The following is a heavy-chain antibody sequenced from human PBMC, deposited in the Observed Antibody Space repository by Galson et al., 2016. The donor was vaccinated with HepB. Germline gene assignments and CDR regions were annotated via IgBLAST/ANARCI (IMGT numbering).Heavy chain of an antibody. Sequence: SLRLSCAASGFTFDDYNMHWVRQAPGKGLEWVSLISWDGGSTYYADSVKGRFTISRDNSKNSLYLQMNSLRTEDTALYYCAKDIRMGGWYGFDYWGQGTLVSVSS. D-gene: IGHD3-16*01. CDR1: GFTFDDYN. CDR2: ISWDGGST. V-gene: IGHV3-43*01. J-gene: IGHJ4*02. CDR3: AKDIRMGGWYGFDY.